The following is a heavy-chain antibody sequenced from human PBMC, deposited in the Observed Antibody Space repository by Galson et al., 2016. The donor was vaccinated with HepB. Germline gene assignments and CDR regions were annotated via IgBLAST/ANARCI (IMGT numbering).Heavy chain of an antibody. CDR2: SSTYNGNT. CDR1: GYSFTSYG. J-gene: IGHJ3*02. Sequence: SVKVSCKASGYSFTSYGITWVRQAPGQGLEWMGWSSTYNGNTNYAQRVKGRVTMTTDTSTSTAYMELRSLRSDDTALYYCARVVKNWYSAFDIWGQGTMVTVSS. CDR3: ARVVKNWYSAFDI. V-gene: IGHV1-18*01. D-gene: IGHD1/OR15-1a*01.